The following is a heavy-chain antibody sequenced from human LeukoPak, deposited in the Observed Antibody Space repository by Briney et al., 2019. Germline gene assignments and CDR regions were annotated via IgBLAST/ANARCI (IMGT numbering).Heavy chain of an antibody. D-gene: IGHD6-13*01. CDR2: INHSGST. CDR3: ARARYSSSWACDY. J-gene: IGHJ4*02. Sequence: KPSETLSLTCAVYGGSFSGYYWSWIRQPPGKGLEWIGEINHSGSTNYNPSLKSRVTISVDTSKNQFSLKLSSVTAADTAVYYCARARYSSSWACDYWGQGTLVTVSS. V-gene: IGHV4-34*01. CDR1: GGSFSGYY.